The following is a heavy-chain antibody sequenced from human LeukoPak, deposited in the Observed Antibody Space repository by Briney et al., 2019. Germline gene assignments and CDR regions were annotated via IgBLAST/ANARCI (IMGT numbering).Heavy chain of an antibody. CDR2: TNPNNGGT. CDR1: GYTFTGYY. J-gene: IGHJ4*02. V-gene: IGHV1-2*02. Sequence: ASVKVSCKSSGYTFTGYYLHWVRQAPGQGLEWMGWTNPNNGGTNYTQKFQGRVTMTRDTSINTAYMELSSLRSDDTAVYYCARDPFYYDDSGDYYYNYLNYWGQGTLVTVSS. CDR3: ARDPFYYDDSGDYYYNYLNY. D-gene: IGHD3-22*01.